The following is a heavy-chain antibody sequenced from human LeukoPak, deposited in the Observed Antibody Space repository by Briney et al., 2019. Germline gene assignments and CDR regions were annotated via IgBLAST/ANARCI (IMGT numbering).Heavy chain of an antibody. CDR1: GYTFTSYY. Sequence: ASVKVPCKASGYTFTSYYMHWVRQAPGQGLEWMGIINPSGGSTSYAQKFQGRVTMTRDTSASTVYMELSSLRSEDTAVYYCASHSGSHGWFDPWGQGTLVTVSS. D-gene: IGHD1-26*01. CDR3: ASHSGSHGWFDP. CDR2: INPSGGST. J-gene: IGHJ5*02. V-gene: IGHV1-46*01.